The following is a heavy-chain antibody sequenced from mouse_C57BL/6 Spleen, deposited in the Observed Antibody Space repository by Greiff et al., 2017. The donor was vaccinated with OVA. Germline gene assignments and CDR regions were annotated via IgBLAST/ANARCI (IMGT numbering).Heavy chain of an antibody. CDR2: INPNYGTT. CDR1: GFSFTDYN. CDR3: AREGAWSYFDY. J-gene: IGHJ2*01. V-gene: IGHV1-39*01. Sequence: RVKPGASVKISCKASGFSFTDYNMNWVKQSNGKSLEWIGVINPNYGTTSYNQKFKGKATLTVDQSSSTAYMQLNSLTSEDSAVYYCAREGAWSYFDYWGQGTTLTVSS. D-gene: IGHD3-1*01.